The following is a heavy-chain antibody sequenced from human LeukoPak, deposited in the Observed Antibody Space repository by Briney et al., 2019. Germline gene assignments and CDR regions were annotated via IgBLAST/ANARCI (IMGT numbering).Heavy chain of an antibody. CDR2: IYHSGST. CDR3: ARGQDYGNYLDY. J-gene: IGHJ4*02. V-gene: IGHV4-38-2*02. D-gene: IGHD4-17*01. Sequence: NPSETLSLTCTVSGYSISSGYYWGWIRQPPGKGLEWIGSIYHSGSTYYNPSLKSRVTISVDTSKNQFSLKLSSVTAADTAVYYCARGQDYGNYLDYWGQGTLVTVSS. CDR1: GYSISSGYY.